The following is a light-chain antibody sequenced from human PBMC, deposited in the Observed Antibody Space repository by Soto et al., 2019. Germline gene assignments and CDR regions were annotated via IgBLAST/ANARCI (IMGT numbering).Light chain of an antibody. V-gene: IGKV2-28*01. CDR2: LGS. J-gene: IGKJ5*01. Sequence: DLVMTQSPLSLPVTPGEPASISCRSSQSLLHSNGYNYLDWYLQKPGQSPQLLIYLGSNRASGVPDRFSGSGSGTDFTLKISRVEAEDVGLYYCMQALQTPLPFGQGTRLEMK. CDR3: MQALQTPLP. CDR1: QSLLHSNGYNY.